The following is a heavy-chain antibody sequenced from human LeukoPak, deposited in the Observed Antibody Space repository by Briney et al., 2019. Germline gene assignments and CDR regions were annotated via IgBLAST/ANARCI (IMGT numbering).Heavy chain of an antibody. Sequence: PGGSLRLSCAASGFTFSSYGMNWVRRAPGKGLEWTSYMNSDSSTIYHADSVKGRFTISRDNAKNTLYLQMNSLRAEDTAVYYCARVAYGSAWYIDYWGQGTLVTVSS. V-gene: IGHV3-48*04. CDR1: GFTFSSYG. CDR2: MNSDSSTI. CDR3: ARVAYGSAWYIDY. D-gene: IGHD6-25*01. J-gene: IGHJ4*02.